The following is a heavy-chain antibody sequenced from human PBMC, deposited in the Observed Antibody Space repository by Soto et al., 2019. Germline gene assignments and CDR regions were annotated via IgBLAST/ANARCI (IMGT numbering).Heavy chain of an antibody. Sequence: SGPTLVNPTQTLTLTCTFSGFSLSTSGVGVGWIRQPPGKALEWLALIYWDDDKRYSPSLKSRLTITKDTSKNQVVLTMTNMDPVDTATYYCAHSPITMVRGADWFDPWGQGTLVTVSS. V-gene: IGHV2-5*02. CDR3: AHSPITMVRGADWFDP. D-gene: IGHD3-10*01. CDR2: IYWDDDK. J-gene: IGHJ5*02. CDR1: GFSLSTSGVG.